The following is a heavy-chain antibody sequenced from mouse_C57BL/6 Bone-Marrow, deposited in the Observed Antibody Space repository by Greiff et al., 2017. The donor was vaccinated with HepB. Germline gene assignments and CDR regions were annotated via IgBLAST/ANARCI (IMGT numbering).Heavy chain of an antibody. J-gene: IGHJ4*01. V-gene: IGHV1-69*01. CDR2: IDPSDSYT. Sequence: QVHVKQPGAELVMPGASVKLSCKASGYTFTSYWMHWVKQRPGQGLEWIGEIDPSDSYTNYNQKFKGKSTLTVDKSSSTAYMQLSSLTSEDSAVYYCAREGGNYPDYYAMDYWGQGTSVTVSS. CDR1: GYTFTSYW. CDR3: AREGGNYPDYYAMDY. D-gene: IGHD2-1*01.